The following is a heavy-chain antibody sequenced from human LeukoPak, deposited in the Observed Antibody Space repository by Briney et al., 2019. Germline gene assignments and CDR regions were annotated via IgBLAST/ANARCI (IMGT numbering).Heavy chain of an antibody. D-gene: IGHD1-20*01. Sequence: GGSLRLSCAASGFTFSKSWMTWVRQAPGKGLEWVASIKEDGSEKYYVDSVKGRFTISRDNAKNSLYLQMNSLRAKDTAVFYCAIGGAVTGRWSYWGQGTLVTVSS. CDR3: AIGGAVTGRWSY. CDR1: GFTFSKSW. V-gene: IGHV3-7*01. CDR2: IKEDGSEK. J-gene: IGHJ4*02.